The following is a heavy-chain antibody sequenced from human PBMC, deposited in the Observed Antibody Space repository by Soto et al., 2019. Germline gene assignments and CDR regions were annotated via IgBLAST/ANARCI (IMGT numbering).Heavy chain of an antibody. D-gene: IGHD4-17*01. V-gene: IGHV3-23*01. CDR2: ISGSGGST. Sequence: EVQLLESGGGLVQPGGSLRLSCAASGFTFSSYAMSWVRQAPGKGLEWVSAISGSGGSTYYADSVKGRFTISRDNSKNTLYLQMNSLRAEDTAVYYCAKGRETPVTTQGYFDLWGRGTLVTVSS. CDR3: AKGRETPVTTQGYFDL. J-gene: IGHJ2*01. CDR1: GFTFSSYA.